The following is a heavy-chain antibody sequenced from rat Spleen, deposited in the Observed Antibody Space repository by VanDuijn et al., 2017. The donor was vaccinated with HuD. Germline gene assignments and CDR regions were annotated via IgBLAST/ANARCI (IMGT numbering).Heavy chain of an antibody. CDR2: MRTSGDNP. J-gene: IGHJ3*01. CDR3: ARHGGLYNWFAF. CDR1: GFTFSNYD. D-gene: IGHD4-1*01. Sequence: EVQLVESGGGLVQPGRSLKLSCAVSGFTFSNYDMAWVRQAPTQGLGWGASMRTSGDNPYYRDSGKGRVTVSRDNARSTLYLQMDSLRSEDTATYYCARHGGLYNWFAFWGQGTLVTVSS. V-gene: IGHV5-25*01.